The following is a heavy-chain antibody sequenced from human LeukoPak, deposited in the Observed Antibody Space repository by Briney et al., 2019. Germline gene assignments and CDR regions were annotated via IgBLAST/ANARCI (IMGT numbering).Heavy chain of an antibody. CDR3: ARRNKGPAGV. CDR1: GGSISSYY. D-gene: IGHD1-14*01. Sequence: SETLSLTCTVSGGSISSYYWSWIRQPPGKGLEWIGYIYYIGTTNYNPSLKSRVTIPVDTSKNQFSLKLGSVTAADTAVYYCARRNKGPAGVWGQGTTVTVSS. CDR2: IYYIGTT. J-gene: IGHJ6*02. V-gene: IGHV4-59*01.